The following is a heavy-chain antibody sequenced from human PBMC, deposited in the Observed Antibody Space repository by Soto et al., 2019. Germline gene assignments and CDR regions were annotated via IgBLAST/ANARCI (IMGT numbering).Heavy chain of an antibody. Sequence: QVHLVESGGGVVQPGTSLRLSCVVSGFTLSNTGVHWVRQAPGKGLEWVAMISHDGFSQHSVDSVRGRFTISGDNSKNTLSLQMDSLRPEETSVYYCAKDWGSSGWFNWFDSWGQGTLVIVSS. CDR2: ISHDGFSQ. D-gene: IGHD6-13*01. V-gene: IGHV3-30*18. J-gene: IGHJ5*01. CDR1: GFTLSNTG. CDR3: AKDWGSSGWFNWFDS.